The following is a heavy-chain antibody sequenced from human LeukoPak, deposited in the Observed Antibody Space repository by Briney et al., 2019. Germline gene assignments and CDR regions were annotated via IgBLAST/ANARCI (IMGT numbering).Heavy chain of an antibody. J-gene: IGHJ4*02. CDR2: IYYSGST. D-gene: IGHD4-23*01. Sequence: PSETLSLTCIVAGGFISSYYWSWIRQPPGNGLEWIGDIYYSGSTNYNPSLKSRVTISVEASKNQFSLTLSSVPAADTEVYYCARLGPEVYGGNRVFDYWGQGTLVTVSS. CDR3: ARLGPEVYGGNRVFDY. CDR1: GGFISSYY. V-gene: IGHV4-59*08.